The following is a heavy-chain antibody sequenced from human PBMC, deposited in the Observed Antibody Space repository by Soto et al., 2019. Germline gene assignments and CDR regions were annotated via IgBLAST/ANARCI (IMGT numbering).Heavy chain of an antibody. J-gene: IGHJ3*02. CDR2: ISTFNGKT. D-gene: IGHD1-26*01. Sequence: QDQLVQSGAEVRKPGASVKVSCRSSGYTFTSHGFAWVRQAPGQGLEWMGWISTFNGKTDYAQKFQGRVTMTADTRTSTGYMELSSLRSDDTAVYYCARLLTEGATFREVAFDMWGPGTKVTVSS. CDR1: GYTFTSHG. V-gene: IGHV1-18*01. CDR3: ARLLTEGATFREVAFDM.